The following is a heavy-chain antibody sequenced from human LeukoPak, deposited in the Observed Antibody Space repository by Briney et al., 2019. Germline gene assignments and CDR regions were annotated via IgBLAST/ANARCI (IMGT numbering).Heavy chain of an antibody. V-gene: IGHV4-4*02. CDR1: GGSISSSNW. J-gene: IGHJ3*02. CDR2: VYHSGST. Sequence: SGTLSLTCAVSGGSISSSNWWSWVRQPPGKGLEWIGEVYHSGSTNYNPSLKSRVTISVDKSKNQFSLKLSSVTAADTAVYYCAVGGVYLRGGAEAFDIWGQGTMVTVSS. D-gene: IGHD3-10*01. CDR3: AVGGVYLRGGAEAFDI.